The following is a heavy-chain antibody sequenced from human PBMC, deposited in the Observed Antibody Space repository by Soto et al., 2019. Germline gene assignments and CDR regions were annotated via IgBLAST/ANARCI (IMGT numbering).Heavy chain of an antibody. V-gene: IGHV4-31*03. CDR2: IYYSGST. J-gene: IGHJ4*02. Sequence: SETLSLTCTVSGGSISSGGYYWSWIRQHPGKGLEWIGYIYYSGSTYYNPSLKSRVTISVDTSKNQLSLKLSSVTAADTAVYYCARVHYYDSSGYPPIDYWGQGTLVTVS. CDR3: ARVHYYDSSGYPPIDY. D-gene: IGHD3-22*01. CDR1: GGSISSGGYY.